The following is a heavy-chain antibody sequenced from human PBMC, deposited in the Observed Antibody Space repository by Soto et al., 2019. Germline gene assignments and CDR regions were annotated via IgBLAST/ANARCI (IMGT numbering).Heavy chain of an antibody. J-gene: IGHJ3*02. CDR3: ARDKRSIAVGGLVAFDI. Sequence: ASVKVSCKASGYTFTSYYMHWVRQAPGQGLEWMGIINPSGGSTSYAQKFQGRVTMTRDTSTSTVYMELSSLRSEDTAVYYCARDKRSIAVGGLVAFDIWGQGTMVTVSS. D-gene: IGHD6-6*01. V-gene: IGHV1-46*01. CDR2: INPSGGST. CDR1: GYTFTSYY.